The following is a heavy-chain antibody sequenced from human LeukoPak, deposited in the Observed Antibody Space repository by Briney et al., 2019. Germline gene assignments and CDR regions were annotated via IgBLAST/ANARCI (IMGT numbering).Heavy chain of an antibody. V-gene: IGHV3-48*04. Sequence: PGGSLRLSCAASGFTFSSYSMNWVRQAPGKGLEWVSYISTISSTIYYADSVKGRFTISRGNAKNSLYLQMNSLRAEGTAVYYCAELGITMIGGVWGKGTTVTISS. CDR2: ISTISSTI. J-gene: IGHJ6*04. CDR1: GFTFSSYS. CDR3: AELGITMIGGV. D-gene: IGHD3-10*02.